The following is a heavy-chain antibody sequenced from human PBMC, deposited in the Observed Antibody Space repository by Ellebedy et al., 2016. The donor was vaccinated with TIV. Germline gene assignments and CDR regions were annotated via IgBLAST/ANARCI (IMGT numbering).Heavy chain of an antibody. CDR1: GFTFSSYN. V-gene: IGHV3-21*01. Sequence: PGGSLRLSCAASGFTFSSYNMNWVRQAPGKGLEWVSSISSNSGNKYCADSVEGRFTISRDNARNSLYLQMNSLRAEDTAVYYCARGLVWGATTPFDSWGQGTLVTVSS. CDR2: ISSNSGNK. CDR3: ARGLVWGATTPFDS. J-gene: IGHJ4*02. D-gene: IGHD1-26*01.